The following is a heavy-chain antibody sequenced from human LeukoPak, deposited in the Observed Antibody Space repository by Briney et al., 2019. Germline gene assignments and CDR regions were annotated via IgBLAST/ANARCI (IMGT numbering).Heavy chain of an antibody. CDR2: IRNKVNSYTT. D-gene: IGHD3-3*01. CDR3: AREFSGYDFWSGDKYYYYGMDV. J-gene: IGHJ6*02. V-gene: IGHV3-72*01. Sequence: GGSLRLSCAASGFTFSDHYMDRVRQAPGKGLEWVGRIRNKVNSYTTEYAASVKGRFTISRDDSKNSVYLQMNSLKSEDTAVYYCAREFSGYDFWSGDKYYYYGMDVWGQGTTVTVSS. CDR1: GFTFSDHY.